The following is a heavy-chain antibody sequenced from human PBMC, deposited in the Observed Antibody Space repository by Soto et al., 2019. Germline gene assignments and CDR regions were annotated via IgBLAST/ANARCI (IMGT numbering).Heavy chain of an antibody. D-gene: IGHD4-17*01. V-gene: IGHV4-34*01. CDR1: GGSFSGYF. J-gene: IGHJ6*02. Sequence: PSETLSLICTVDGGSFSGYFWSWIRQPPGKGLHWIGEINHSGSTTYNPSLKSRVTMSVDRSKNQFSLKLTSVTAADTAVYYCARGATTVEHYYYYGMDVWGQGTTVTVSS. CDR3: ARGATTVEHYYYYGMDV. CDR2: INHSGST.